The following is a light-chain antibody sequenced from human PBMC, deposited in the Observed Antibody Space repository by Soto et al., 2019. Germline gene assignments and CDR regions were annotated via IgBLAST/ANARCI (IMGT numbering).Light chain of an antibody. CDR2: EVS. V-gene: IGLV2-14*01. CDR1: SSDVGGYNY. Sequence: QSVLTQPASVSGSPGQSITISCTGTSSDVGGYNYVSWYQQHPGKAPKLMIYEVSNRPSGVSNRFSGSKSGNTASLTISGLQAEDEADYYCATWDSSLSAVVVGGGTQLTVL. CDR3: ATWDSSLSAVV. J-gene: IGLJ2*01.